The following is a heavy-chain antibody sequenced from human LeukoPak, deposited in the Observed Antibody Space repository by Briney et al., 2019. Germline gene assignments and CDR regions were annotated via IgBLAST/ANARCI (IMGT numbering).Heavy chain of an antibody. CDR2: IYYSGST. V-gene: IGHV4-59*01. Sequence: SETLSLTCTVSGGSISSYYWSWIRQPPGNGLEWIGYIYYSGSTNYNPSLKSRVTISVDTSKNQFSLKLSSVTAADTAVYYCARTAVAVLGGFDPWGQGTLVTVSS. J-gene: IGHJ5*02. CDR3: ARTAVAVLGGFDP. D-gene: IGHD6-19*01. CDR1: GGSISSYY.